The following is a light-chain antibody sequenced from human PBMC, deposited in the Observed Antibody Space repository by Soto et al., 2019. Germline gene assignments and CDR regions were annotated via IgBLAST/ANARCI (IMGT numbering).Light chain of an antibody. CDR1: QSISSW. V-gene: IGKV1-5*03. CDR3: QQYKSYWT. J-gene: IGKJ1*01. CDR2: KES. Sequence: DIHMTQSPSTLSAFVGDRVTITCRASQSISSWLAWYQQKPGKAPKLLIFKESTLESGVPSRFSGSGSGTEFALTISSLQPDDFATYYCQQYKSYWTFGQGTKVEVK.